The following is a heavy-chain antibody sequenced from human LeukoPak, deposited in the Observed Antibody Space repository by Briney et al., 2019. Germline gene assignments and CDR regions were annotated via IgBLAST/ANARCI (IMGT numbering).Heavy chain of an antibody. D-gene: IGHD3-10*01. CDR3: AKKGDGSGSYYPSLYFDY. CDR2: ISGPGGNS. Sequence: PGGSLRLSCAASGFTFSNYAMSWVRQAPGKGLEWVSVISGPGGNSYYADSVKGRFTISRDNSKNTLYLQMNSLGAEDTAVYYCAKKGDGSGSYYPSLYFDYWGQGTLATVSS. J-gene: IGHJ4*02. CDR1: GFTFSNYA. V-gene: IGHV3-23*01.